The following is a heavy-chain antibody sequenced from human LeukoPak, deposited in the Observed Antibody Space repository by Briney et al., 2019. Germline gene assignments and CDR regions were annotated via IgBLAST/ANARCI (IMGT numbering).Heavy chain of an antibody. Sequence: SETLSLTCTVSGGSISSSSHYWSWIRQPPGKGLEWIASINYSGSTYYNPSLKSRVTISVDTSKSQFSLKLSSVTAADTAVYYCARHAYYYDRSGSYEAFDIWGQGTMVTVSS. CDR1: GGSISSSSHY. J-gene: IGHJ3*02. D-gene: IGHD3-22*01. V-gene: IGHV4-39*01. CDR3: ARHAYYYDRSGSYEAFDI. CDR2: INYSGST.